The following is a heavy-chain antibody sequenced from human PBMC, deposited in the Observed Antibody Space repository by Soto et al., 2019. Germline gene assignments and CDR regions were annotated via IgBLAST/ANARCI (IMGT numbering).Heavy chain of an antibody. CDR3: ARDGYCTNGVCYYYYYGMDV. J-gene: IGHJ6*02. V-gene: IGHV1-18*01. CDR2: ISAYNGNT. D-gene: IGHD2-8*01. CDR1: GYTFTSYG. Sequence: ASVKVSCKASGYTFTSYGISWVRQAPGQGLEWMGWISAYNGNTNYAQKLQGRVTMTTDTSTSTAYMELRSLRSDDTAAYYCARDGYCTNGVCYYYYYGMDVWGQGTTVTV.